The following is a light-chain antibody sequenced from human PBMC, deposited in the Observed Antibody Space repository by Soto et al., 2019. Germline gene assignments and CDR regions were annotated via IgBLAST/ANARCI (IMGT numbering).Light chain of an antibody. Sequence: QSALAQPASVSGSPGQSITISCTGSTTDLGAYDYVSWYQQHPGQVPKLIIYHVTYRPSGVSNRYSGSKSGNSASLTISALQADDEADYYCCSLTTSHTYVFGSGTKVTVL. CDR3: CSLTTSHTYV. J-gene: IGLJ1*01. CDR1: TTDLGAYDY. V-gene: IGLV2-14*01. CDR2: HVT.